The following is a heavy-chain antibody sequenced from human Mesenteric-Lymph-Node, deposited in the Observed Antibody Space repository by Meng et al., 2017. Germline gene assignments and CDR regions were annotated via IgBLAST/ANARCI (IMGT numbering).Heavy chain of an antibody. CDR2: ISNSGSSR. V-gene: IGHV3-11*01. D-gene: IGHD7-27*01. Sequence: VQLVESGGGLVKPGGSLRLFCAASGFTFSNAWMSWVRQAPGKGLEWVSFISNSGSSRDNADSVKGRFTISRDNAKKSLYLQMDSLKVEDTAMYYCGRGHWGLDYWGQGTLVTVSS. CDR1: GFTFSNAW. CDR3: GRGHWGLDY. J-gene: IGHJ4*02.